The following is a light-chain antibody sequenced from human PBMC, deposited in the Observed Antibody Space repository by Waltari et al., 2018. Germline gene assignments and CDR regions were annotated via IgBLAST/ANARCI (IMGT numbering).Light chain of an antibody. CDR2: AND. V-gene: IGLV1-44*01. CDR1: SSNIGKTA. J-gene: IGLJ3*02. CDR3: AAWDDNLNGL. Sequence: VLTQAPSESGTPGQRVPISCSGSSSNIGKTAVHWYQQVPGTAPKLLIYANDQRPSGVPDRFSGSKSGTSASLVISGLQAEDEADYYCAAWDDNLNGLFGGGTKLTVL.